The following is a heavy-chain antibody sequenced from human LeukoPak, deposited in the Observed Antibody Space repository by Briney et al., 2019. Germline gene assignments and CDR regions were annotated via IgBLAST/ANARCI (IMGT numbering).Heavy chain of an antibody. CDR1: GFTFSSYA. V-gene: IGHV3-23*01. CDR2: ISGSGGST. Sequence: PGGSLRLSCAASGFTFSSYAMSWVRQAPGKGLEWVSAISGSGGSTYYADSVKGRFTISRDNSKNTLYLQMNSLRAEDTAVYHCAKGPWELSLFDYWGQGTLVTVSS. CDR3: AKGPWELSLFDY. D-gene: IGHD1-26*01. J-gene: IGHJ4*02.